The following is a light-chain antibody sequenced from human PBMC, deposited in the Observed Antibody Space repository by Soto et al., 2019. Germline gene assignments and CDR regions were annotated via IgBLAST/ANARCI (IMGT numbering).Light chain of an antibody. Sequence: DIQMTQSPSSLSASVGDRVTITCRASQSISSYLNWYQQKPGKAPKLLIYAASSLQSGVPSRFSGSGSGTDFTLTISSLQPEEFATYYCQQSYSNCGFGPRTKVDIK. V-gene: IGKV1-39*01. CDR2: AAS. J-gene: IGKJ3*01. CDR1: QSISSY. CDR3: QQSYSNCG.